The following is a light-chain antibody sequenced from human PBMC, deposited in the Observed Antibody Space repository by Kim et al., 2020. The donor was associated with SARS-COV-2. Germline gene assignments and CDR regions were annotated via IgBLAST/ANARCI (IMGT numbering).Light chain of an antibody. CDR2: AAS. J-gene: IGKJ1*01. V-gene: IGKV1-39*01. CDR3: QQSYSTPQRT. Sequence: DIQMTQSPSSLSASVGDRVTITCRASQTINRYLNWYQQKPGKAPKLLIYAASSLQSGVPSRFSGSGSGTDFTLTISSLQPEDFATYYCQQSYSTPQRTFGQGTKVDFK. CDR1: QTINRY.